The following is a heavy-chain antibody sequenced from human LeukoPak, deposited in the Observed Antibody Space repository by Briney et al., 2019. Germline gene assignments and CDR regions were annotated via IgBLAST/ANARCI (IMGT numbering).Heavy chain of an antibody. D-gene: IGHD2-21*02. CDR1: GGSISSYY. V-gene: IGHV4-59*01. Sequence: SETLSLTCTVSGGSISSYYGSWIRQPPGKGLEWIGYISYSGSTNFNPSLKSRVTISVDTSKNQFSLKLSSVTAADTAVYYCARHQRGFCDGGDCPYYFDHWGQGTLVTVSS. J-gene: IGHJ4*02. CDR3: ARHQRGFCDGGDCPYYFDH. CDR2: ISYSGST.